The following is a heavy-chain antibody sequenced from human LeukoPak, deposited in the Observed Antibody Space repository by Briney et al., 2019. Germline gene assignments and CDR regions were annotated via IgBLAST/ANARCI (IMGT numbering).Heavy chain of an antibody. V-gene: IGHV3-13*01. CDR2: IGTAGDT. Sequence: GGSLRLSCAASGFTFSSYDMHWVRHATGKGLEWVSAIGTAGDTYYPGSVKGRFTISRENAKNSLYLQMNSLKAGDTAVYYCARSRSSWHYFDYWGQGTLVTVSS. CDR1: GFTFSSYD. J-gene: IGHJ4*02. D-gene: IGHD6-13*01. CDR3: ARSRSSWHYFDY.